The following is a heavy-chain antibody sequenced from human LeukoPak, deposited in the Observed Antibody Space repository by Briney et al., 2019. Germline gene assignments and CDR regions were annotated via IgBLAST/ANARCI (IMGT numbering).Heavy chain of an antibody. CDR3: ARGSVIAAAGNSFDY. D-gene: IGHD6-13*01. CDR2: IIPMYGTA. V-gene: IGHV1-69*13. J-gene: IGHJ4*02. Sequence: SVKDSCKASGGTLSSYAISWVRQARGQGLEWMGVIIPMYGTANYAQKFQGRVTITADESTSTAYMEMSSVRSENTAVYYCARGSVIAAAGNSFDYWGQGTLVTVSS. CDR1: GGTLSSYA.